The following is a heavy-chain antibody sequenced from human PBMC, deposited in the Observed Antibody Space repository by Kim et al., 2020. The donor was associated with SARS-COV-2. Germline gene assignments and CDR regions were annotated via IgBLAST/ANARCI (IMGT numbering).Heavy chain of an antibody. CDR3: ARSVTTDYYFDN. V-gene: IGHV1-3*01. Sequence: ASVKVSCKASGYTFTTYIIHWVRQAPGQGLEWMGWINAGNDNTKYSQNFQGRVTITRDTSATTAYMDLFSLRSDDTAVYYCARSVTTDYYFDNWGQGTLVTVSS. J-gene: IGHJ4*02. D-gene: IGHD4-17*01. CDR1: GYTFTTYI. CDR2: INAGNDNT.